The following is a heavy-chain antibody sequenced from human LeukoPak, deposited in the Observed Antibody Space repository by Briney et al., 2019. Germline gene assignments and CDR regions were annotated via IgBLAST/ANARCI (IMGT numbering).Heavy chain of an antibody. CDR3: ARADHGARSTSCYTLDY. J-gene: IGHJ4*02. V-gene: IGHV1-2*02. Sequence: GASVKVSCKASGYTFTGYYMHWVRQAPGQGLEWMGWINPNSGGTNYAQKFQGRVTMTRDTSISTAYMELTSRRSDDTAVYYCARADHGARSTSCYTLDYWGQGTLVTVSS. CDR1: GYTFTGYY. CDR2: INPNSGGT. D-gene: IGHD2-2*02.